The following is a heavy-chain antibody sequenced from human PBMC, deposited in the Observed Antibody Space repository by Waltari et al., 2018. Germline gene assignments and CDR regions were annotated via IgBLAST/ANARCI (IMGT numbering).Heavy chain of an antibody. CDR3: ARVAVVTRGPGAFDI. J-gene: IGHJ3*02. D-gene: IGHD2-21*02. CDR1: GGSISRYY. V-gene: IGHV4-59*01. Sequence: QVQLQESGPGLVKPSETLSLTCTVPGGSISRYYWSWLRQPPGKGLEWIGYIYYSGSTNYNPSLKSRVTISVDTSKNQFSLKLSSVTAADTAVYYCARVAVVTRGPGAFDIWGQGTMVTVSS. CDR2: IYYSGST.